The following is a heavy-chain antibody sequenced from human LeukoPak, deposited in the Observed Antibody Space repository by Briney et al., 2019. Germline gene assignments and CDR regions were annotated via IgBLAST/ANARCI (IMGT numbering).Heavy chain of an antibody. CDR2: IGTAGDT. D-gene: IGHD4-17*01. J-gene: IGHJ4*02. V-gene: IGHV3-13*01. CDR1: GFTFSSYD. CDR3: ARGVGTVTYFDY. Sequence: PGGSLRLSCAASGFTFSSYDMHWVRQATGKGLEWVSAIGTAGDTYYPGSVKGRFTISRENAKNSLYLQMNSLRAGDTAVYYCARGVGTVTYFDYWGQGTLVTVSS.